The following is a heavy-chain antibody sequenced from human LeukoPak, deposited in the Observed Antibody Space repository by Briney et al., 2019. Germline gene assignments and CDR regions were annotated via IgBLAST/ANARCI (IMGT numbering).Heavy chain of an antibody. Sequence: KPSETLSLTCTVSGGSISSSSYYWGWIRQPPGKGLEWIGSIYYSGSTYYNPSLKSRVTISVDTSKNQFSLKLSSVTAADTAVYYCATTGFWSGYWVVYWGQGTLVTVSS. J-gene: IGHJ4*02. CDR3: ATTGFWSGYWVVY. D-gene: IGHD3-3*01. CDR1: GGSISSSSYY. V-gene: IGHV4-39*01. CDR2: IYYSGST.